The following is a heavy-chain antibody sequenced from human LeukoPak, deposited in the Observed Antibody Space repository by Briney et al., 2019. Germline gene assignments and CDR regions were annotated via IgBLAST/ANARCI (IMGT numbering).Heavy chain of an antibody. CDR2: IKEAGSEK. J-gene: IGHJ2*01. V-gene: IGHV3-7*01. CDR3: ARELPHWYFDL. Sequence: GGSLRLSCAASGFTFNNYWMNWVRQAPGKGLEWVADIKEAGSEKNYVDSVKGRFTISRDHAKNSLYLQMNSLRAEDTAIYSCARELPHWYFDLWGRGTLVTVSS. CDR1: GFTFNNYW.